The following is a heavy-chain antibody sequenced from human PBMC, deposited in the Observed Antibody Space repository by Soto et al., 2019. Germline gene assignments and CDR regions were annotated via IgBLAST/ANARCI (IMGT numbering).Heavy chain of an antibody. CDR3: ARLRFLFMGGDFDS. CDR1: GFTFTTYW. V-gene: IGHV3-7*02. D-gene: IGHD3-3*01. J-gene: IGHJ4*02. CDR2: IKQDGTSK. Sequence: EVQLVESGGGLVQPGGSLRLSCAASGFTFTTYWMSWVRQAPGKGLEWVANIKQDGTSKYYADSVKGRFTVSRDNGKSSICVQMYSLRDDDTAVYRCARLRFLFMGGDFDSWGQGTLVTVSS.